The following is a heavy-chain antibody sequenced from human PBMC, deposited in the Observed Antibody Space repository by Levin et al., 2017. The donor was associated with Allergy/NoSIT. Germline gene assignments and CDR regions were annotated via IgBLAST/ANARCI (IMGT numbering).Heavy chain of an antibody. V-gene: IGHV1-2*02. CDR2: INVDSGGA. Sequence: ASVKVSCKPSGYTFTSFFLAWVRQAPGQGLEWIGWINVDSGGAEYAQKFHGRVKMTGDTSISTAYLELTSLTSDDTAIYYCVRSRSYYFASWGQGSLVTVSS. CDR1: GYTFTSFF. D-gene: IGHD3-16*01. CDR3: VRSRSYYFAS. J-gene: IGHJ4*02.